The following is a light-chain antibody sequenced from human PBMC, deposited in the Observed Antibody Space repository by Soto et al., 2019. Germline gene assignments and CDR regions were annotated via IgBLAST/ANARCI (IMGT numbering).Light chain of an antibody. CDR3: QQYGSSPST. CDR1: QSVRSSN. V-gene: IGKV3-20*01. Sequence: EXVLTQSPGTXXLXPXXXXXXXCRAIQSVRSSNLAWYQQKPGQAPRLLIYGASSRATGIPDRFSGSGSGTDFTLTICILEPEDFAVYYCQQYGSSPSTFGQGTKVDIK. J-gene: IGKJ1*01. CDR2: GAS.